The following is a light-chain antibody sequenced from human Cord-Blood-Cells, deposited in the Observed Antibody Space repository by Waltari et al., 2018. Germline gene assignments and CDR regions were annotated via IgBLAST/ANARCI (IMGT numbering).Light chain of an antibody. CDR2: RNN. J-gene: IGLJ3*02. Sequence: QSVLTQPPSASGTPGKRVTISCSGSSSNIGSNTVNWYQPLPGTAPKLLIYRNNQRPSGVPDRFSGSKSGTSASLAISGLQSEDEADYYCAAWDDSLNGRVFGGGTKLTVL. V-gene: IGLV1-44*01. CDR1: SSNIGSNT. CDR3: AAWDDSLNGRV.